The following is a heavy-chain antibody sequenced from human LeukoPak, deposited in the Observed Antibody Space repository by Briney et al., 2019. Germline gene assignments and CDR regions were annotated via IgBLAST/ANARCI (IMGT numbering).Heavy chain of an antibody. CDR3: ATLPVVGATVGFDY. J-gene: IGHJ4*02. CDR2: INQDEGEI. V-gene: IGHV3-7*01. CDR1: GFTFSTFW. D-gene: IGHD1-26*01. Sequence: GGSLRLSCAASGFTFSTFWMGWVRQAPGKGLDWVANINQDEGEIYYADSVRGRFTISRDNAKNSLFLQMNSLRVEDTALYYCATLPVVGATVGFDYWGQGTLVTVSS.